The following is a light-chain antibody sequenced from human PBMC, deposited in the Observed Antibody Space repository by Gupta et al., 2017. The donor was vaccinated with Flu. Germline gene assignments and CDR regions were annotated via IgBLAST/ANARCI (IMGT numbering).Light chain of an antibody. CDR3: SAYAGRPYV. CDR1: SNDCGRYNY. J-gene: IGLJ1*01. Sequence: QSVSISCTGTSNDCGRYNYVSWHQHHPGKVPILLIYDGNERPFGGPVRFSGSKSGNTAYLTVSGLQAEDEADYYYSAYAGRPYVFGTGTKVTVL. CDR2: DGN. V-gene: IGLV2-8*01.